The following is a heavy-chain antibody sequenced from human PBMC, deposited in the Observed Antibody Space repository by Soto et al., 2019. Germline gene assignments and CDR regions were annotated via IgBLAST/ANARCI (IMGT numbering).Heavy chain of an antibody. D-gene: IGHD6-13*01. J-gene: IGHJ6*02. CDR3: ARDRIGQQLARKLYGMDV. V-gene: IGHV4-59*01. Sequence: PSETLSLTCTVSGGSISSYYWSWIRQPPGKXLEWIGYIYYSGSTNYNPSLKSRVTISVDTSKNQFSLKLSSVTAADTAVYYCARDRIGQQLARKLYGMDVWGQGTTVTVYS. CDR1: GGSISSYY. CDR2: IYYSGST.